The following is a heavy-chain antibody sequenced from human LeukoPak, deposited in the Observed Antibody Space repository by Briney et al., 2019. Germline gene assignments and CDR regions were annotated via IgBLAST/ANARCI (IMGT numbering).Heavy chain of an antibody. D-gene: IGHD3-10*01. V-gene: IGHV1-69*05. CDR3: ARDTRTDYGSGSL. CDR1: GGTFSNYA. Sequence: SVTVSCKASGGTFSNYAISWVRQAPGQGIEWMGGIIPIFGTANYTQKLQGRVTMTTDTSTSTAYMELRSLRSDDTAVYYCARDTRTDYGSGSLWGQGTLVTVSS. J-gene: IGHJ4*02. CDR2: IIPIFGTA.